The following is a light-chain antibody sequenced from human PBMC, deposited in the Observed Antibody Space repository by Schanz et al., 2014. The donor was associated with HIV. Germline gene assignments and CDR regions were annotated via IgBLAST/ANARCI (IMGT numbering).Light chain of an antibody. CDR2: DFS. V-gene: IGLV2-14*03. Sequence: QSVLTQPTSVSGSPGQSITISCTVASSDVGDFNFVSWYQQHPSKAPKLMIYDFSDRPSGISSRFSGSKSGNTASLTISALQAEDEADYYCSSYTTTNTWLFGGGTKVTVL. J-gene: IGLJ3*02. CDR1: SSDVGDFNF. CDR3: SSYTTTNTWL.